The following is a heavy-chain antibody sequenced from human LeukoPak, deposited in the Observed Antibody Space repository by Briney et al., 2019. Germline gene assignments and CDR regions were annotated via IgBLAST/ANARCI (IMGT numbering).Heavy chain of an antibody. CDR2: ISGSGGST. CDR1: GFTFSSYA. V-gene: IGHV3-23*01. D-gene: IGHD6-13*01. Sequence: GGSLRLSCAASGFTFSSYAMSWVRQAPGKGLEWVSAISGSGGSTYYADSVKGRFTISRDNSKNTLYLQMNSLRAEDTAVYYCAAYSSSWYDFQHWGQGTLVTVSS. J-gene: IGHJ1*01. CDR3: AAYSSSWYDFQH.